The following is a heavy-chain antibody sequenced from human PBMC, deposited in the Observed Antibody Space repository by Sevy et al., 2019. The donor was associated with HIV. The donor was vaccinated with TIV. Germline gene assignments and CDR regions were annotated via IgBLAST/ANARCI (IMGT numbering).Heavy chain of an antibody. J-gene: IGHJ4*02. V-gene: IGHV1-2*06. D-gene: IGHD6-13*01. Sequence: ASVKVSCKASGYTFTDYYMHWVRQAPGQELEWMGRINPYSGDTKNAQKFQGRVTMTRDTSISTAYMVLSGLRFDDTAVYYCAREAGSNCYGQIDYWGQGSLVTVSS. CDR3: AREAGSNCYGQIDY. CDR1: GYTFTDYY. CDR2: INPYSGDT.